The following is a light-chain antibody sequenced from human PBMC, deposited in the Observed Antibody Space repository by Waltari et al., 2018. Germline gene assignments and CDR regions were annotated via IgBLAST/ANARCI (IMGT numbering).Light chain of an antibody. CDR3: MQSIHWPWT. Sequence: DVVMTQSPLSLPVTLGQPAPIPCTSSQSPAHSDGKTYLNWFHQRPGQSPRRLIYKVSNRDSGVPDRFSGSGSGTDFTLKISRVEAEDVGVYYCMQSIHWPWTFGQGTKVEIK. J-gene: IGKJ1*01. V-gene: IGKV2-30*02. CDR1: QSPAHSDGKTY. CDR2: KVS.